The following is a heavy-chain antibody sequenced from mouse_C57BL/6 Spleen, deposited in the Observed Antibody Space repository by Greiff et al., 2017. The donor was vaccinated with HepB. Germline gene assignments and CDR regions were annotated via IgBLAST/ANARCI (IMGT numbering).Heavy chain of an antibody. V-gene: IGHV7-3*01. D-gene: IGHD1-1*01. J-gene: IGHJ1*03. CDR3: ARFHYGSSHYWYFDV. CDR2: IRNKANGYTT. CDR1: GFTFTDYY. Sequence: DVMLVESGGGLVQPGGSLSLSCAASGFTFTDYYMSWVRQPPGKALEWLGFIRNKANGYTTEYSASVKGRFTISRDNSQSILYLQMNALRAEDSATYYCARFHYGSSHYWYFDVWGTGTTVTVSS.